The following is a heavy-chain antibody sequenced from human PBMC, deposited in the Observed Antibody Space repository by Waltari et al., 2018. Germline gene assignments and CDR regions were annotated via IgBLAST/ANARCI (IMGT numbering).Heavy chain of an antibody. Sequence: EVQLVESGGGLVQPGGSLRLSCAASGFTFSSYWMHWVRQAPGKGLVSVGPMKTGGSITNYADSVKGRFTDSRDNAKNTHFLQMNSRRADDTAVYYCVLYSSSFLGDCWGQGTLVTVSS. J-gene: IGHJ4*02. D-gene: IGHD6-13*01. CDR2: MKTGGSIT. CDR1: GFTFSSYW. V-gene: IGHV3-74*01. CDR3: VLYSSSFLGDC.